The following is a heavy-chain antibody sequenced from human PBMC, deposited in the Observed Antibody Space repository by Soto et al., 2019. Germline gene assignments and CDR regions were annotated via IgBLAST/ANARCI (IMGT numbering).Heavy chain of an antibody. CDR2: IYHSGST. CDR3: ARYRREAVAGYTLDN. V-gene: IGHV4-4*02. D-gene: IGHD6-13*01. CDR1: GGSTSSSNW. Sequence: PSETLSLTCAVSGGSTSSSNWWSWVRQPPGKGLEWIGEIYHSGSTNYNPPLKSRVTISVDKSKNQFSLKLSSVTAADTAVYYCARYRREAVAGYTLDNWGQGILVTVSS. J-gene: IGHJ4*02.